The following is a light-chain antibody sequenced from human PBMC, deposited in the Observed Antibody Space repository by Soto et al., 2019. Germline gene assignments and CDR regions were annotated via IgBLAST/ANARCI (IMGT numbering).Light chain of an antibody. V-gene: IGKV4-1*01. J-gene: IGKJ2*01. CDR2: WAS. CDR3: QQHYSTPYT. CDR1: QSVLYSSNNKNY. Sequence: DIVMTQSPDSLAVSLGERATINCKSSQSVLYSSNNKNYLAWYQQKPGQPPKLLIYWASTRESGVPDRFSGSGSGTDFPLTISSLQAEDVAVYYCQQHYSTPYTFGQGPKLEIK.